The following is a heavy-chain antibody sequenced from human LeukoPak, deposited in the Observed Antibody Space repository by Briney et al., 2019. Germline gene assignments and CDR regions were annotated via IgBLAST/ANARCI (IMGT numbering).Heavy chain of an antibody. V-gene: IGHV4-30-4*08. CDR1: GGSFSGYY. D-gene: IGHD4-17*01. J-gene: IGHJ4*02. CDR3: ARAQAYGDARFDF. Sequence: SETLSLTCAVCGGSFSGYYWSWIRQPPGKGLEWIGYIYESGTTYYNPSLKSRLTISVGTSKNQFSLKLSSVTAADTAVYYCARAQAYGDARFDFWGQGTLATVSS. CDR2: IYESGTT.